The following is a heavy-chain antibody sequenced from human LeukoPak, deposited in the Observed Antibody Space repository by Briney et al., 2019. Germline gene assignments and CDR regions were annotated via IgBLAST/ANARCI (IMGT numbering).Heavy chain of an antibody. D-gene: IGHD2-2*01. J-gene: IGHJ4*02. CDR1: GFTFSSYW. CDR2: ISSSSSYI. Sequence: GGSLRLSCAASGFTFSSYWMYWVRQAPGKGLEWVSSISSSSSYIYYADSVKGRFTISRDNAKNSLYLQMNSLRAEDTAVYYCARADIVVVPAAMLPDYWGQGTLVTVSS. CDR3: ARADIVVVPAAMLPDY. V-gene: IGHV3-21*01.